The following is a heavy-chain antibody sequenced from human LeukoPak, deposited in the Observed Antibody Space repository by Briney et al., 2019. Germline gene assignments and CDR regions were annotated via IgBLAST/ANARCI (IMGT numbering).Heavy chain of an antibody. CDR1: GFTFSSYE. Sequence: GGSLRLSCAASGFTFSSYEMNWVRQAPGKGLEWVSYISSSGSTIYYADSVKGRFTISRDNAKNSLYLQMNSLRAEDTAVYYCARDGRGDYCSGGNCLMFDPWGQGTLVTVSS. V-gene: IGHV3-48*03. J-gene: IGHJ5*02. D-gene: IGHD2-15*01. CDR3: ARDGRGDYCSGGNCLMFDP. CDR2: ISSSGSTI.